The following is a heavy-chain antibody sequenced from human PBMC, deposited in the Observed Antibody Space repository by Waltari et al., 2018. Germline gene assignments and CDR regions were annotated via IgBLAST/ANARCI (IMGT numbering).Heavy chain of an antibody. V-gene: IGHV4-38-2*01. CDR2: IYHSGST. Sequence: QVQLQESGPGLVKPSETLSLTCAVSGYSISSGSYWGWIRQPPGKGREWIGSIYHSGSTYYNPSLKSRVTISVDTSKNQFSLKLSSVTAADTAVYYCARQDDFWSGYSLPYYYGMDVWGQGTTVTVSS. CDR1: GYSISSGSY. J-gene: IGHJ6*02. D-gene: IGHD3-3*01. CDR3: ARQDDFWSGYSLPYYYGMDV.